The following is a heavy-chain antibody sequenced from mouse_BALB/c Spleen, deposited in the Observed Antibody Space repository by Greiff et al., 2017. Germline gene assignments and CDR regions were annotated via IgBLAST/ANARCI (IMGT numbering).Heavy chain of an antibody. CDR1: GFNIKDTY. CDR2: IDPANGNT. V-gene: IGHV14-3*02. Sequence: EVQLQQSGAELVKPGASVKLSCTASGFNIKDTYMHWVKQRPEQGLEWIGRIDPANGNTKYDPKFQGKATITADTSSNTAYLQLSSLTSEDTAVYYCARVDYDYAMDYWGQGTSVTVSS. CDR3: ARVDYDYAMDY. J-gene: IGHJ4*01. D-gene: IGHD2-4*01.